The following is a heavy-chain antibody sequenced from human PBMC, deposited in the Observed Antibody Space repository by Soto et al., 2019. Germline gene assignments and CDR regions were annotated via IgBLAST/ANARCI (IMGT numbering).Heavy chain of an antibody. V-gene: IGHV4-59*08. Sequence: PSETLSLTCTVSGGSISSYYWSWIRQPPGKGLEWIGYIYYSGSTNYNPSLKSRVTISVDTSKNQFSLKLSSVTAADTAVFYCARRSSMVRGVIGWFDPWGQGTLVTVSS. CDR2: IYYSGST. D-gene: IGHD3-10*01. J-gene: IGHJ5*02. CDR1: GGSISSYY. CDR3: ARRSSMVRGVIGWFDP.